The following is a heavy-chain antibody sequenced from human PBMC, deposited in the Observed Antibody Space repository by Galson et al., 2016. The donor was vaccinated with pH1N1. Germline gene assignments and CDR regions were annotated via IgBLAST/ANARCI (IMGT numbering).Heavy chain of an antibody. V-gene: IGHV3-7*03. CDR3: VRAIGIQYSY. J-gene: IGHJ4*02. CDR1: GFTFSSYW. D-gene: IGHD2-15*01. Sequence: SLRLSCAASGFTFSSYWMSWVRQAPGKGLEWVANIKQDGSEKYYVDSVKGRFTISRGNAKNSLYLQMNGLRAEDTAVYYCVRAIGIQYSYWGQGTLVTVSS. CDR2: IKQDGSEK.